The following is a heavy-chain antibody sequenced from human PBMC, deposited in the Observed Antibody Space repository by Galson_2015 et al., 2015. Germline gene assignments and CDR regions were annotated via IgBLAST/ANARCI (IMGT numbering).Heavy chain of an antibody. CDR3: ATVRGYYGSGSYTPGADY. Sequence: SWVRQMPGKGLEWMGRIDPSDSYTNYSPSFQGHVTISADKSISTAYLQWSSLKASDTAMYYCATVRGYYGSGSYTPGADYWGQGTLVTVSS. D-gene: IGHD3-10*01. J-gene: IGHJ4*02. CDR2: IDPSDSYT. V-gene: IGHV5-10-1*01.